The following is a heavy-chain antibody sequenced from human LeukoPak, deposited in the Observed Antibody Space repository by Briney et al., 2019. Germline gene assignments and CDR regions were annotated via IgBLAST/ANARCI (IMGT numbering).Heavy chain of an antibody. CDR1: GGSFSGYY. CDR3: ARGPGPFYYYYGMDV. V-gene: IGHV4-34*01. CDR2: INHSGST. J-gene: IGHJ6*02. D-gene: IGHD1-14*01. Sequence: PSETLSLTCAVYGGSFSGYYWSWIRQPPGKGLEWIGEINHSGSTNYNPSLKSRVTISVDTSRNQFSLKLSSVTAADTAVYYCARGPGPFYYYYGMDVWGQGTTVTVSS.